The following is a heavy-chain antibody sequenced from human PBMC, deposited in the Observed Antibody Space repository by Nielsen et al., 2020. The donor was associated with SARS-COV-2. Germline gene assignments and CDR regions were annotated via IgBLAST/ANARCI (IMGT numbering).Heavy chain of an antibody. Sequence: GSLKISCKGSGYSFTSYWISWVRQMPGKGLEWMGRIDPSDSYTNYSPSFQGHVTISADKSISTAYLQWSSLKASDTAMYYCARLDYYYYGMDVWGQGTTVTVSS. CDR3: ARLDYYYYGMDV. V-gene: IGHV5-10-1*01. D-gene: IGHD6-13*01. J-gene: IGHJ6*02. CDR1: GYSFTSYW. CDR2: IDPSDSYT.